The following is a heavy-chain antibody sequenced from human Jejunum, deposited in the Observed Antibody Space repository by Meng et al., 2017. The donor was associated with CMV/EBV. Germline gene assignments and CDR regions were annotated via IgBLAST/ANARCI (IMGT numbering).Heavy chain of an antibody. V-gene: IGHV3-23*01. Sequence: LSFAASGFTFSTYAMNWVRRAPGKGLEWVSGIRADDYRTFYAGSVRGRFTISRDNSKNAVYLEMNSLRAEDTAVYFCAKATDFDSWGQGTLVTVSS. CDR3: AKATDFDS. J-gene: IGHJ4*02. D-gene: IGHD4-11*01. CDR1: GFTFSTYA. CDR2: IRADDYRT.